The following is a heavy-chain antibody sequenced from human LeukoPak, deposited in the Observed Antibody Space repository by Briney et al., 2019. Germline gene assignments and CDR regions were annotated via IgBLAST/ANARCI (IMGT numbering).Heavy chain of an antibody. CDR2: ISSSSSYI. J-gene: IGHJ4*02. CDR1: GFTFSSYS. CDR3: ARAWYSSGWLDY. V-gene: IGHV3-21*01. D-gene: IGHD6-19*01. Sequence: GGSLRLSCAASGFTFSSYSVNWVRQAPGKGLEWVSSISSSSSYIYYADSVKGRFTISRDNAKNSLYLRMNSLRAEDTAVYYCARAWYSSGWLDYWGQGTLVTVSS.